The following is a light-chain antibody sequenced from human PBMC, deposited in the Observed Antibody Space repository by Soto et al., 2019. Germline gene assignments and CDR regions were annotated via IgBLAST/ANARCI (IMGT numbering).Light chain of an antibody. J-gene: IGKJ1*01. Sequence: EIVLTQSPGTLSLSPGERATLSCRASETVAGSYLAWYQQKPGQAPRLLIHGASTRATGIADRFSGSGSGTEFTLTISSLQPDDFATYYCQQYNSYWTFGQGTKVDI. CDR1: ETVAGSY. V-gene: IGKV3-20*01. CDR3: QQYNSYWT. CDR2: GAS.